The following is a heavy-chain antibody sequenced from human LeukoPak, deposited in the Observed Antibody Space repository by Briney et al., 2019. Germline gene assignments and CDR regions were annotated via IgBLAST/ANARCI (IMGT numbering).Heavy chain of an antibody. Sequence: SETLSLPCTVSGYSISSGYYWGWIRQPPGKGLEWIGSIYHSGSTYYNPSLKSRVTISVDTSKNQFSLKLSSVTSADTAVYYCARGATGKAFDIWGQGTMVTVSS. CDR3: ARGATGKAFDI. J-gene: IGHJ3*02. CDR1: GYSISSGYY. D-gene: IGHD5-12*01. V-gene: IGHV4-38-2*02. CDR2: IYHSGST.